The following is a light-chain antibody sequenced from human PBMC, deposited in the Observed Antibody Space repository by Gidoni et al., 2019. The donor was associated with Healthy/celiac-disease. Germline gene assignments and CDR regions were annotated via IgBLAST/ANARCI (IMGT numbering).Light chain of an antibody. J-gene: IGKJ5*01. CDR1: QGISNY. CDR2: AAS. V-gene: IGKV1-27*01. CDR3: KKYNSEPSIT. Sequence: DIQMTQSPSSLSASVGDRVTITCRASQGISNYLDWYQQKPGKVTKLLIYAASTLQSGVPSRFSGSGSGTDFTLTIRSLQHEDVATYYCKKYNSEPSITFGQGTRLEIK.